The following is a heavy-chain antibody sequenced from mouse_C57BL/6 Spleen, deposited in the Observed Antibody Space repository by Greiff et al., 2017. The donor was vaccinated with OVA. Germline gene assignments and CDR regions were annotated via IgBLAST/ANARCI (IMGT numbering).Heavy chain of an antibody. CDR2: IDPEDGET. V-gene: IGHV14-2*01. CDR1: GFTFNNYY. Sequence: EVQLVEPGAELVKPGASVKLSCTASGFTFNNYYMHWVKQRPEQGLEWIGRIDPEDGETKYTPKFQGKATITADTSSNTAYLQLSSLTSEDTAVYYCAYWDGFAYWGQGTLVTVSA. D-gene: IGHD4-1*01. CDR3: AYWDGFAY. J-gene: IGHJ3*01.